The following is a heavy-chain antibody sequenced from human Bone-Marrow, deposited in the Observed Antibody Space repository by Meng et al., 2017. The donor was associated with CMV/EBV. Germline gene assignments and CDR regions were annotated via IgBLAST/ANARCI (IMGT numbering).Heavy chain of an antibody. CDR1: GYTFTGHY. CDR2: INPNSGNT. Sequence: ASVKVSCKASGYTFTGHYMHWVRQAPGQGLEWMGWINPNSGNTGYAQKFQGRVTMTRNTSISTAYMELSSLRSEDTAVYYCARVWVYYYGMDVWGQGTTVTVSS. J-gene: IGHJ6*02. CDR3: ARVWVYYYGMDV. V-gene: IGHV1-8*01. D-gene: IGHD7-27*01.